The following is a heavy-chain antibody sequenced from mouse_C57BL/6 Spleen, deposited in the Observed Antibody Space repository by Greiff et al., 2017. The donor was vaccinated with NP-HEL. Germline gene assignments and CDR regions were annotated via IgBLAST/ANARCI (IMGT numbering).Heavy chain of an antibody. D-gene: IGHD2-4*01. J-gene: IGHJ3*01. CDR2: ISYSGST. CDR3: ARGGGLRHWFAY. Sequence: EVQLVESGPGMVKPSQSLSLTCTVTGYSITSGYDWHWIRHFPGNKLEWMGYISYSGSTNYNPSLKSRISITHDTSKNHFFLKLNSVTTEDTATYYCARGGGLRHWFAYWGQGTLVTVSA. V-gene: IGHV3-1*01. CDR1: GYSITSGYD.